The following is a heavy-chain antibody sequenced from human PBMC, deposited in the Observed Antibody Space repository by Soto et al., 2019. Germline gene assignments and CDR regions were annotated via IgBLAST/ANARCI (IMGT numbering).Heavy chain of an antibody. D-gene: IGHD6-13*01. Sequence: EASVKVSCKASGYTFSSYAISWVRQAPGQGLEWMGGIIPIFGTANYAQKFQGRVTITADESTSTAYMELSSLRSEDTAVYYCATAHSSSCPGDYYYGMDVWGQGTTVTVSS. J-gene: IGHJ6*02. CDR2: IIPIFGTA. CDR1: GYTFSSYA. CDR3: ATAHSSSCPGDYYYGMDV. V-gene: IGHV1-69*13.